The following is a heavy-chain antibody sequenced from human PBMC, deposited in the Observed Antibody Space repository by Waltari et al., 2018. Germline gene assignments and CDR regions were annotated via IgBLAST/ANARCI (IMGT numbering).Heavy chain of an antibody. J-gene: IGHJ4*02. Sequence: EVQLVESGGGLVQPGGSLRLSCAASGFTFSSYSMNWVRQAPGKGLEWVSYISSSSPIYYADSVKGRFTISRDNAKNSLYLQMNSLRAEDTAVYYCARENYGGSFDYWGQGTLVTVSS. CDR1: GFTFSSYS. D-gene: IGHD4-17*01. CDR2: ISSSSPI. CDR3: ARENYGGSFDY. V-gene: IGHV3-48*04.